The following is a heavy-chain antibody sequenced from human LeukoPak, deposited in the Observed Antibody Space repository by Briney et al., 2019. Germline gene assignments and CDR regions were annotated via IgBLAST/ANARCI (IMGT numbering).Heavy chain of an antibody. CDR3: AKVFYDILEPRIDAFDI. CDR1: GFTFSSYA. D-gene: IGHD3-9*01. V-gene: IGHV3-23*01. CDR2: ISGSGGST. J-gene: IGHJ3*02. Sequence: PGGSLRLSCAASGFTFSSYAMSWVRQAPGKGLEWVSAISGSGGSTYYADSVKGRFTISRDNSKNTLYLQMNSLRAEDTAVYYCAKVFYDILEPRIDAFDIWGQGTMATVSS.